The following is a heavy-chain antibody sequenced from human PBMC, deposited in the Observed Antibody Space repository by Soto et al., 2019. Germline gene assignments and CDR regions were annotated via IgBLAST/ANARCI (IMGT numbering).Heavy chain of an antibody. Sequence: GGELRLSCAASGLCFRSYDMTWVRPAPGKGLEWVAAISDGGGTTYYADSVKGRFTISRDNSKNTLYLQMNSLRVQDTAVYYCAKDSRSLTRITIFGVDYMDVWGKGTTVTVSS. D-gene: IGHD3-3*01. V-gene: IGHV3-23*01. CDR2: ISDGGGTT. J-gene: IGHJ6*03. CDR1: GLCFRSYD. CDR3: AKDSRSLTRITIFGVDYMDV.